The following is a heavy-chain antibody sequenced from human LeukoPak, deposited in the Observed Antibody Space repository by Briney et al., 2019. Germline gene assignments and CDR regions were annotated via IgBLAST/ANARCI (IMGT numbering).Heavy chain of an antibody. CDR3: ARDNGYCSSTSCYTELDY. V-gene: IGHV3-21*01. D-gene: IGHD2-2*02. J-gene: IGHJ4*02. CDR1: GFTFSSYS. CDR2: ISSSSSYI. Sequence: PGGSLRLSCAASGFTFSSYSMNWVRQVPGKGLEWVSSISSSSSYIYYADSVKGRFTISRDNAKNSLYLQMNSLRAEDTAVYYCARDNGYCSSTSCYTELDYWGQGTLVTVSS.